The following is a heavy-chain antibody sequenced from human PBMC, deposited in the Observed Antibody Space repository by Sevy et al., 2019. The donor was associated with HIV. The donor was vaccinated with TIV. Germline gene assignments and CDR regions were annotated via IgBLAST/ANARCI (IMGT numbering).Heavy chain of an antibody. Sequence: GGSLRLSCAASGFTFSSYAMSWVRQAPGKGLEWVSAISGSGGSTYYADSVKGRFTISRDNSKNTLYLQMNSLRAEDTAVDYCAKASRSVITFDYWGQGTLVTVSS. CDR1: GFTFSSYA. J-gene: IGHJ4*02. V-gene: IGHV3-23*01. D-gene: IGHD4-17*01. CDR3: AKASRSVITFDY. CDR2: ISGSGGST.